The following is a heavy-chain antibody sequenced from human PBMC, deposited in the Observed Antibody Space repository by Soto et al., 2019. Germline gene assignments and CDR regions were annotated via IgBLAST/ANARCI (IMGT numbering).Heavy chain of an antibody. Sequence: PGGSLRLSCAASGFTFSSYGMHWVRQAPGKGLEWVAVISYDGSNKYYADSVKGRFTISRDNSKNTLYLQMNSLRAEDTAVYCCAKEDTAMVPAYYYYGMDVCGHGTTVTLSS. CDR2: ISYDGSNK. CDR1: GFTFSSYG. V-gene: IGHV3-30*18. J-gene: IGHJ6*02. CDR3: AKEDTAMVPAYYYYGMDV. D-gene: IGHD5-18*01.